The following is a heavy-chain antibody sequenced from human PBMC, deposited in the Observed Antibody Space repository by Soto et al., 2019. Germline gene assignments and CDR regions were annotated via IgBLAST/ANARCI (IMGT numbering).Heavy chain of an antibody. CDR1: GGSFSGYY. J-gene: IGHJ6*03. Sequence: PSETLSLTCAVYGGSFSGYYWSWIRQPPGKGLEWIGEINHSGSTNYNPSLKSRVTISVDTSKNQFSLKLSSVTAADTAVYYCARGWVVYYMDVWGKGTTVTVSS. CDR2: INHSGST. D-gene: IGHD1-26*01. V-gene: IGHV4-34*01. CDR3: ARGWVVYYMDV.